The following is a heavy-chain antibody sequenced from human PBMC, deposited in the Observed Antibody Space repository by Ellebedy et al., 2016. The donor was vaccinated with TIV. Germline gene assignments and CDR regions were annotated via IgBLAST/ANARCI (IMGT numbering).Heavy chain of an antibody. CDR1: GGSMNSYL. CDR2: IFYSGST. V-gene: IGHV4-59*01. CDR3: ARGRSGSYSIPFDY. Sequence: SETLSLTXTISGGSMNSYLWNWIRQPPGKGLEWIGYIFYSGSTNYNPSLKSRVTISIDTSKNKFSLKLTSVTAADTAVYYCARGRSGSYSIPFDYWGQGTLVTVSS. D-gene: IGHD1-26*01. J-gene: IGHJ4*02.